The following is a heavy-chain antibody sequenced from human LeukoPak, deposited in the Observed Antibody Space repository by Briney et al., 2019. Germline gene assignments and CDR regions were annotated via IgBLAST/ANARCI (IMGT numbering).Heavy chain of an antibody. CDR3: ARGRRDGYMLLWEDY. D-gene: IGHD5-24*01. CDR1: GGSISTSNSY. CDR2: IYYSGST. J-gene: IGHJ4*02. Sequence: SETLSLTCAVSGGSISTSNSYWGWIRRPPGNGLEWIGSIYYSGSTYYNPSLKSRVTISLDTSKNQFSLKLSSVNAADTAVYYCARGRRDGYMLLWEDYWGQGTLVTVSS. V-gene: IGHV4-39*07.